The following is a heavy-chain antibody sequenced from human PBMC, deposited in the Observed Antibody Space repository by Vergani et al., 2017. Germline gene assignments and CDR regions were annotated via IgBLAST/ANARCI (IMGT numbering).Heavy chain of an antibody. CDR3: ASSXEEKRNCSSTSCYTTYYYYYMDV. Sequence: QVQLVQSGAEVKKPGSSVKVSCKASGGTFSSYAISWVRQAPGQGLEWMGGIIPIFGTANYAQKFQGRVTITADESTSTAYMELSSLRSEDTAVYYCASSXEEKRNCSSTSCYTTYYYYYMDVWGKGTTVTVSS. CDR2: IIPIFGTA. V-gene: IGHV1-69*01. J-gene: IGHJ6*03. CDR1: GGTFSSYA. D-gene: IGHD2-2*02.